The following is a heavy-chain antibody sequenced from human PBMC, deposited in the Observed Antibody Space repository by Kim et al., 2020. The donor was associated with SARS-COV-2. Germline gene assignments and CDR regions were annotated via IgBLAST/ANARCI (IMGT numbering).Heavy chain of an antibody. V-gene: IGHV4-34*01. Sequence: SETLSLTFAVYGGSFSGYYWSWIRQPPGKGLEWIGEINHSGSTNYNPSLKSRVTISVDTSKNQFSLKLSSVTAADTAGYYCARSRGSGFLVYWGQGTLVTVSS. CDR3: ARSRGSGFLVY. CDR1: GGSFSGYY. J-gene: IGHJ4*02. CDR2: INHSGST. D-gene: IGHD3-10*01.